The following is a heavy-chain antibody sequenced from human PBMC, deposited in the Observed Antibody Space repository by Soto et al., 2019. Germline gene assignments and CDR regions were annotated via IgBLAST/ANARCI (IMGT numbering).Heavy chain of an antibody. CDR3: ARDGRTYYYDNNDY. Sequence: EVQLLESGGGLVQPGGSLRLSCAASGFTFSSYAMSWVRQAPGKGLEWVSAISGSGGSTYYADSVKGRFTISRDNAKNSLYLQMNSLRAEDTAVYYCARDGRTYYYDNNDYWGQGTLVTVSS. D-gene: IGHD3-22*01. J-gene: IGHJ4*02. CDR2: ISGSGGST. V-gene: IGHV3-23*01. CDR1: GFTFSSYA.